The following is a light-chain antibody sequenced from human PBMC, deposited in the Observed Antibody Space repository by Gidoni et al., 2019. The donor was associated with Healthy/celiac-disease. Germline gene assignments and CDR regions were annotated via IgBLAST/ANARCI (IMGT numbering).Light chain of an antibody. CDR2: A. Sequence: DIQMTQSPSSVSASVGDRVTITCRASQGISSWLAWYQQKPGKAPKLLIYAASRFSGSGSGTDFTLTISSLQPEDFATYYCQQANSFPLTFGPGTKVDIK. CDR1: QGISSW. J-gene: IGKJ3*01. V-gene: IGKV1-12*01. CDR3: QQANSFPLT.